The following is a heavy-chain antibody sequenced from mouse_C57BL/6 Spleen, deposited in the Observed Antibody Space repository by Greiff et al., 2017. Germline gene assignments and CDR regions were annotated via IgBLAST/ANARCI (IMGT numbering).Heavy chain of an antibody. CDR2: IYPGDGDT. Sequence: QVQLQQSGAELVKPGASVKISCKASGYAFSSYWMNWVKQRPGKGLVWIGQIYPGDGDTNYNGQFKGKATLTADKSSSTAYMQLSSLTSEDSAFYFCARSGGTWFDYWGKGTTLTVSS. CDR3: ARSGGTWFDY. V-gene: IGHV1-80*01. D-gene: IGHD3-2*02. CDR1: GYAFSSYW. J-gene: IGHJ2*01.